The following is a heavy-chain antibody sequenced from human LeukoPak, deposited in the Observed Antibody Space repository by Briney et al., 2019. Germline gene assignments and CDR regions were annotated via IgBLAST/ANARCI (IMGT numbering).Heavy chain of an antibody. V-gene: IGHV3-74*01. CDR2: IKRDGSSP. D-gene: IGHD3-10*01. J-gene: IGHJ6*03. Sequence: GGSLRLSCAASGFTFSSYWMHWIRHAPGKGLVWVSRIKRDGSSPAYADSVKGRFTISRDNAKNTLYLQMNSLRAEDTAVYYCARYGSGSPTHYYYYMDVWGKGTTVTVSS. CDR1: GFTFSSYW. CDR3: ARYGSGSPTHYYYYMDV.